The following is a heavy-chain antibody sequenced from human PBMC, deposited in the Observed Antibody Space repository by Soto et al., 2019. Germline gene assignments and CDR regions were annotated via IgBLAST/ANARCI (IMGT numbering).Heavy chain of an antibody. CDR3: ARVVGDCGGDCYSPWYFDY. CDR1: GGSISSGGYY. V-gene: IGHV4-31*02. J-gene: IGHJ4*02. D-gene: IGHD2-21*02. Sequence: PSETLSLTCTVSGGSISSGGYYWSWIRQHPGKGLEWIGYIYYSGSTYYNPSLKSRVTISVDTSKNQFSLKLSSMTAADTAVYYCARVVGDCGGDCYSPWYFDYWGQGTLVTVSS. CDR2: IYYSGST.